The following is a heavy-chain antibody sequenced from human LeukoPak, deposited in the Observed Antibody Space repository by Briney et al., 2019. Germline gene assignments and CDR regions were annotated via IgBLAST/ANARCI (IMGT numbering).Heavy chain of an antibody. CDR2: INPGGGST. V-gene: IGHV1-46*01. CDR1: GYTFTSYY. D-gene: IGHD3-10*01. Sequence: ASVKVSCKASGYTFTSYYMHWVRQAPGQGLEWMGIINPGGGSTSYAQKFQGRVTMTRDMSTSTVYMELSRLRSDDTAVYYCARGSTMVRGVIDYWGQGTLVTVSS. J-gene: IGHJ4*02. CDR3: ARGSTMVRGVIDY.